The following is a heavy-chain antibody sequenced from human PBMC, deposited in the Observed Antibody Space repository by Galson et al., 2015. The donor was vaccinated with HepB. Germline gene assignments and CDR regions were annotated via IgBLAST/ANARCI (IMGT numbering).Heavy chain of an antibody. J-gene: IGHJ3*02. V-gene: IGHV2-5*02. D-gene: IGHD1-7*01. Sequence: PSLVKPTQTLTLTCTFSGFSLSTSGVGVGWIRQPPGKALEWLALIYWDDDKRYSPSLKSRLTITKDTSKNQVVLTMTNMDPVDTATYYCAHLRSITGTPDAFDIWGQGTMVTVSS. CDR3: AHLRSITGTPDAFDI. CDR1: GFSLSTSGVG. CDR2: IYWDDDK.